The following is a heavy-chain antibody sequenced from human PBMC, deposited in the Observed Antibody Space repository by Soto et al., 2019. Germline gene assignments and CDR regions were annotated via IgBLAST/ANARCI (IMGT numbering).Heavy chain of an antibody. CDR2: VYFVGNS. V-gene: IGHV4-39*01. Sequence: PSETLSLTCTVSGDSISSASYFWGWIRQPPXKGLEWIGSVYFVGNSYYNPSLKSRVSISVDASKNQFSLRLSSMTAADTGVYYCVRFYGDYANGVKRRHFDFWGQGTLVTVSS. D-gene: IGHD4-17*01. J-gene: IGHJ4*02. CDR3: VRFYGDYANGVKRRHFDF. CDR1: GDSISSASYF.